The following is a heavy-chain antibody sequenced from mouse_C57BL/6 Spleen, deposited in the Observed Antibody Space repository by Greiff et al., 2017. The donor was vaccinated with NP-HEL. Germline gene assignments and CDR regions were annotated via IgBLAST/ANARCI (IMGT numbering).Heavy chain of an antibody. D-gene: IGHD5-5*01. CDR1: GYTFTSYW. V-gene: IGHV1-69*01. CDR2: IDPSDSYT. CDR3: ARDALPFKRFSH. Sequence: QVQLQQPGAELVMPGASVKLSCKASGYTFTSYWMHWVKQRPGQGLEWIGEIDPSDSYTNYNQKFKGKSTLTVDKSSSTAYMQLSSLTSEDSAVYFSARDALPFKRFSHWGPGTLVSLSA. J-gene: IGHJ3*01.